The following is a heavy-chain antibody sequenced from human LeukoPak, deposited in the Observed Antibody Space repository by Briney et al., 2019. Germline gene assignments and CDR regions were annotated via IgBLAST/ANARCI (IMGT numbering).Heavy chain of an antibody. Sequence: HPGGSLRLSCAASGFTVSSNYMSWVRQAPGKGLEWVSVIYSGGSTYYADSVKARFTISRDNSKNTLYLQMNSLRAEDTAVYYCAREVAAGTSDYWGQGTLVTVSS. J-gene: IGHJ4*02. D-gene: IGHD6-13*01. CDR2: IYSGGST. CDR1: GFTVSSNY. V-gene: IGHV3-53*01. CDR3: AREVAAGTSDY.